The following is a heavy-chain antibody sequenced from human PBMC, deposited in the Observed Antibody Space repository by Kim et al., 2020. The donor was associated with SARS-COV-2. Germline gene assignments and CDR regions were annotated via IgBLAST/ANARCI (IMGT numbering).Heavy chain of an antibody. V-gene: IGHV3-30*18. D-gene: IGHD2-15*01. J-gene: IGHJ4*02. Sequence: GGSLRLSCAASGFTFSSYGMHWVRQAPGKGLEWVAVISYDGSNKYYADSVKGRFTISRDNSKNTLYLQMNSLRAEDTAVYYCAKDFGAHCSGGSCQHWGQGTLVTVSS. CDR3: AKDFGAHCSGGSCQH. CDR1: GFTFSSYG. CDR2: ISYDGSNK.